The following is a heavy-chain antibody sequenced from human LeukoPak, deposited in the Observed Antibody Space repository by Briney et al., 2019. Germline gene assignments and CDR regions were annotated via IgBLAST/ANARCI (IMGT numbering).Heavy chain of an antibody. CDR3: AKDLNYYGSGSPWDY. D-gene: IGHD3-10*01. CDR2: IWYDGSNK. CDR1: GFTFSSYG. V-gene: IGHV3-33*06. Sequence: PGRSLRLSCAASGFTFSSYGMHWVRQAPGKGLERVAVIWYDGSNKYYADSVRGRFTISRDNSKNTLYLQMNSLRAEDTVVYYCAKDLNYYGSGSPWDYWGQGTLVTVSS. J-gene: IGHJ4*02.